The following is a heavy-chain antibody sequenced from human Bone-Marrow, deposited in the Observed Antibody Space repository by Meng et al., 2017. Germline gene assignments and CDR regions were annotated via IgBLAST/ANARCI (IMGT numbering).Heavy chain of an antibody. CDR1: GFTFGSQA. CDR2: ISSNGGAT. D-gene: IGHD3-22*01. CDR3: AKETSDSSAFYRYDI. V-gene: IGHV3-23*01. J-gene: IGHJ4*02. Sequence: EVQLLECGGGVVQPGGSLSLSSAASGFTFGSQAMRLVRQAPGKGLEWVSAISSNGGATSYADSVKGRFTISRDNSKNTLYLQMNSLRAEDTAVYYCAKETSDSSAFYRYDIWGQGSLVTVSS.